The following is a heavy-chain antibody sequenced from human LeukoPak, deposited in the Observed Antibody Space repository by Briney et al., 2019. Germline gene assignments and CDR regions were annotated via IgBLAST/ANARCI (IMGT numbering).Heavy chain of an antibody. CDR3: ARVPLYGDYVYLVHYFDY. J-gene: IGHJ4*02. V-gene: IGHV4-39*07. Sequence: PSETLSLTCTVSGGSISSSSYYWGWIRQPPGKGLEWIGSIYYSGSTYYNPSLKSRVTISVDTSKNQFSLKLSSVTAADTAVYYCARVPLYGDYVYLVHYFDYWGQGTLVTVSS. D-gene: IGHD4-17*01. CDR2: IYYSGST. CDR1: GGSISSSSYY.